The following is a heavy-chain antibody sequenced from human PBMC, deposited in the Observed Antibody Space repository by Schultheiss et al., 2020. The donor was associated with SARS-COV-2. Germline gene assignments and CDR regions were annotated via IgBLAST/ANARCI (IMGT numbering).Heavy chain of an antibody. J-gene: IGHJ4*02. CDR3: ARDWQYCGGDCYSLVFDY. CDR2: ISSSSSYI. Sequence: GGSLRLSCAASGFTFSSYSMNWVRQIPGKGLEWVSSISSSSSYIYYADSVKGRFTISRDNAKNSLYLQMNSLRAEDTAVYYCARDWQYCGGDCYSLVFDYWGQGTLVTVSS. V-gene: IGHV3-21*01. D-gene: IGHD2-21*02. CDR1: GFTFSSYS.